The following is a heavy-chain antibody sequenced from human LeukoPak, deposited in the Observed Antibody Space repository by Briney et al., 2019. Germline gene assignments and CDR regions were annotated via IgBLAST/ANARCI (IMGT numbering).Heavy chain of an antibody. CDR3: ASRSGGNLRSFDY. Sequence: SETLSLTCTVSGGSISRGSYYWCWIWQSAGKGLEWIGRIYTSGSTNYNPSLKSRVTISVDTSKNQLYLKLSSVTAADTAVYYCASRSGGNLRSFDYWGQGTLVTVSS. D-gene: IGHD2-15*01. CDR2: IYTSGST. V-gene: IGHV4-61*02. J-gene: IGHJ4*02. CDR1: GGSISRGSYY.